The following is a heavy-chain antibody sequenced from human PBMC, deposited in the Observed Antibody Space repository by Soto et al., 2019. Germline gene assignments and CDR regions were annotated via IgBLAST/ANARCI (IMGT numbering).Heavy chain of an antibody. CDR3: AAEATAWQQMVPSDY. V-gene: IGHV1-58*01. CDR1: GFTFTSSA. CDR2: IAVGSGYT. J-gene: IGHJ4*02. Sequence: SVKVSCKASGFTFTSSAFQWVRQARGQRREWIGWIAVGSGYTNYAQRFQDRVTLTRDMSTATTYMELSRLTSEDTAIYYCAAEATAWQQMVPSDYWGQGTLVTVSS. D-gene: IGHD2-8*01.